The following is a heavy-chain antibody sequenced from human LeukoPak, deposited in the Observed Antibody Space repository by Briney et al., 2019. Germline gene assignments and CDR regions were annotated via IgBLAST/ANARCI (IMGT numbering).Heavy chain of an antibody. Sequence: SETLSLTCTVSGGSISSYYWSWIRQHPGKGLEWIGYIYYSGSTYYNPSLKSRVTISVDTSKNQFSLKLSSVTAADTAVYYCARSVRYFDPPAFDIWGQGTMVTVSS. D-gene: IGHD3-9*01. CDR3: ARSVRYFDPPAFDI. V-gene: IGHV4-59*06. J-gene: IGHJ3*02. CDR1: GGSISSYY. CDR2: IYYSGST.